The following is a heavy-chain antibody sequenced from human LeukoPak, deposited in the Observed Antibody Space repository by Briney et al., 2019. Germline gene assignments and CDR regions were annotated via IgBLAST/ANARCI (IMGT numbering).Heavy chain of an antibody. D-gene: IGHD6-19*01. CDR1: GFTFSSYW. J-gene: IGHJ4*02. V-gene: IGHV3-7*01. CDR2: IKQDGNEK. CDR3: ASPFLSSGWSTPFDY. Sequence: GGSLRLSCAASGFTFSSYWMSWVRQVPGKGLEWVANIKQDGNEKYYVDSVKGRFTISRDNAKNSLYLQMNSLRAEDTAVYYCASPFLSSGWSTPFDYWGQGTLVSVSS.